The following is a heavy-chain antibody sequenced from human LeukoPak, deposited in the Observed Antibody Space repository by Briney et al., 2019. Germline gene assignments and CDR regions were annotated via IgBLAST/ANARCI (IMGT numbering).Heavy chain of an antibody. J-gene: IGHJ4*02. CDR3: ARGWDYDSGGRPTAYVY. CDR1: GYTFTSYA. CDR2: IIPIFGTA. V-gene: IGHV1-69*13. D-gene: IGHD3-22*01. Sequence: GASVKVSCKASGYTFTSYAMHWVRQAPGQGLEWMGGIIPIFGTANYAQKFQGKVTITADESTSTAYMELSSLRSEDTAVYYCARGWDYDSGGRPTAYVYWGQGTLVSVSS.